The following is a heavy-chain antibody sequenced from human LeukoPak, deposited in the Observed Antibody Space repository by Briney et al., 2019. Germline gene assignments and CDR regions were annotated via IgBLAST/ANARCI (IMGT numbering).Heavy chain of an antibody. D-gene: IGHD6-6*01. CDR2: IYYSGST. CDR3: AREYSSSSGGPCFDF. J-gene: IGHJ4*02. CDR1: GASISSGSYY. Sequence: SETLSLTCTVSGASISSGSYYWGWIRQPPGKGLECIGNIYYSGSTYYNPSLKSRVTISIDTSKNQFSLKLSSVTAADTAVYYCAREYSSSSGGPCFDFWGQGTLVTVSS. V-gene: IGHV4-39*07.